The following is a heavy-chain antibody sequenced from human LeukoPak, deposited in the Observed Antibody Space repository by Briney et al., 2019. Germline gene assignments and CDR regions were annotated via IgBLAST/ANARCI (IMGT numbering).Heavy chain of an antibody. D-gene: IGHD6-25*01. CDR2: ISWNSGSI. Sequence: PGGSLRLSCAASGFTFDDYAMHWVRQAPGKGLEWVSGISWNSGSIGYADSVKGRFTISRDNAKNSLYLQMNSLRAEDTALYCCAKDISPSSGPFNWFDPWGQGTLVTVSS. CDR1: GFTFDDYA. V-gene: IGHV3-9*01. CDR3: AKDISPSSGPFNWFDP. J-gene: IGHJ5*02.